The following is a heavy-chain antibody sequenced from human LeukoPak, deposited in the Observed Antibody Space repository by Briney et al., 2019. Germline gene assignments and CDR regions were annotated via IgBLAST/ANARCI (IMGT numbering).Heavy chain of an antibody. J-gene: IGHJ6*02. CDR1: GFTFSSYS. V-gene: IGHV3-48*01. D-gene: IGHD6-6*01. Sequence: GGPLRLSCAASGFTFSSYSMNWVRQAPGKGLEWVSYISSSSSTIYYADSVKGRFTISRDNAKNSLYLQMNSLRAEDTAVYYCARDWGIAARPVGYYYYYGMDVWGQGTTVTVSS. CDR3: ARDWGIAARPVGYYYYYGMDV. CDR2: ISSSSSTI.